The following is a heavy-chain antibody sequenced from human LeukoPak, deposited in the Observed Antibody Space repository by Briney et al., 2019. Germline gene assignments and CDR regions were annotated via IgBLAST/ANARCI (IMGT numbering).Heavy chain of an antibody. D-gene: IGHD2-2*01. CDR2: ISSSGNTI. CDR1: GFTFSHHN. J-gene: IGHJ4*02. V-gene: IGHV3-48*04. CDR3: ARDCDGRTGCYVRDY. Sequence: GGSLRLSCAASGFTFSHHNMNWVRQVPGKGLESVSYISSSGNTIYYADSVKGRFIISRDNAKNSLYLQMNSLRGEDTAVYYCARDCDGRTGCYVRDYWGQGTPVTVSS.